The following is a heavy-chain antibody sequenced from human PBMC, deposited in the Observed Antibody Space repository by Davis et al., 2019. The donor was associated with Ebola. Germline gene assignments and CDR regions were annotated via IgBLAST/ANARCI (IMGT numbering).Heavy chain of an antibody. J-gene: IGHJ5*02. CDR3: ARDGLLTYYDFWSGYIPGWFDP. V-gene: IGHV3-49*03. D-gene: IGHD3-3*01. Sequence: GESLKISCTASGSTFGDYAMSWFRQAPGKGLEWVGFIRSKAYGGTTEYAASVKGRFTISRDNSKNTLYLQMNSLRAEDTAVYYCARDGLLTYYDFWSGYIPGWFDPWGQGTLVTVSS. CDR1: GSTFGDYA. CDR2: IRSKAYGGTT.